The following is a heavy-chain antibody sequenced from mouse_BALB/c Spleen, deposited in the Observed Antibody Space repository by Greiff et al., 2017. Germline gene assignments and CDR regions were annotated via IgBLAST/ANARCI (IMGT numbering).Heavy chain of an antibody. CDR3: ARGRDY. CDR2: INPSTGYA. V-gene: IGHV1-7*01. CDR1: GYTFSSYW. J-gene: IGHJ2*01. Sequence: LQESGAELAKPGASVKMSCKASGYTFSSYWMHWVKERPGQGLEWIGYINPSTGYAEYNQKFKDKATLTADKSSSTAYMQLSSLTSEDSAVYYCARGRDYWGQGTTLTVSS.